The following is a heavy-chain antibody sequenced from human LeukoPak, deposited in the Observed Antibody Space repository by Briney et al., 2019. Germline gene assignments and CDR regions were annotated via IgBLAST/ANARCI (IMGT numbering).Heavy chain of an antibody. D-gene: IGHD2-21*02. Sequence: GGSLRLSCAASGFTFSSYAMSWVRQAPGEGLEWVSTISYSGSSTFYADSVKGRFTISRDNSKNTLYLQLNSLRAEDTAVYYCAKARAASVTYYYYMDVWGKGTTVTVSS. J-gene: IGHJ6*03. CDR2: ISYSGSST. CDR1: GFTFSSYA. V-gene: IGHV3-23*01. CDR3: AKARAASVTYYYYMDV.